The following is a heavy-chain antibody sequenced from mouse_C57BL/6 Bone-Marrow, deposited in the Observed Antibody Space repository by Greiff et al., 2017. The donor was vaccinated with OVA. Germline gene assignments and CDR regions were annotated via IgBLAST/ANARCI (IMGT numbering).Heavy chain of an antibody. V-gene: IGHV1-66*01. J-gene: IGHJ2*01. CDR3: ARRCFDY. CDR1: GYSFTSYY. CDR2: IYPGSGNT. Sequence: VHLVESGPELVKPGASVKISCKASGYSFTSYYIHWVKQRPGQGLEWIGWIYPGSGNTKYNEKFKGKATLTADTSSSTAYMQLSSLTSEDSAVYYCARRCFDYWGQGTTLTVSS.